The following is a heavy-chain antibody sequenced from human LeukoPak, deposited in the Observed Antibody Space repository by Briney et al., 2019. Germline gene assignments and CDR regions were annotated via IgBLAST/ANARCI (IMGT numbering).Heavy chain of an antibody. D-gene: IGHD2-15*01. J-gene: IGHJ5*02. CDR1: GYTFTGYY. CDR2: INPNSGGT. CDR3: ARTQDSRDWFDP. Sequence: ASVKVSCKASGYTFTGYYMHWVRQAPGQGLEWMGWINPNSGGTNYAQKFQGRVTMTRDTSISTAYMELSRLRSEDTAVYYCARTQDSRDWFDPWGQGTLVTVSS. V-gene: IGHV1-2*02.